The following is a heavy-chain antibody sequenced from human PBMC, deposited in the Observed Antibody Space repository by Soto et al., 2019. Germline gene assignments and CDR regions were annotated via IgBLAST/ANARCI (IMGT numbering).Heavy chain of an antibody. CDR1: GGSASSGSYY. CDR3: ARRRPDDSSNCAHIDY. J-gene: IGHJ4*02. CDR2: IYYTGST. V-gene: IGHV4-61*01. Sequence: SETLSLTCTVSGGSASSGSYYWHWIRQPPGKGLEWIGYIYYTGSTNYNPSLKSRVAITVYKPKNQFYLNLSSVTAAEPAXYYCARRRPDDSSNCAHIDYWGQ. D-gene: IGHD3-22*01.